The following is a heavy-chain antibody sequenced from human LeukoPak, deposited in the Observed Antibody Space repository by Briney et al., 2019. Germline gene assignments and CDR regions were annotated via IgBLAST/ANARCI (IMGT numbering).Heavy chain of an antibody. J-gene: IGHJ4*02. D-gene: IGHD2-2*01. CDR2: VSYDGSNK. Sequence: GGSLRLSCAASGFTFSNYGMHWVRQAPGKGLEWVAVVSYDGSNKYYTDSVKGRFTISRDNSKNTLYLQMNSLRAEDTAVYYCASGDCSSTSCYGGFDYWGQGTLVTVSS. CDR3: ASGDCSSTSCYGGFDY. CDR1: GFTFSNYG. V-gene: IGHV3-30*03.